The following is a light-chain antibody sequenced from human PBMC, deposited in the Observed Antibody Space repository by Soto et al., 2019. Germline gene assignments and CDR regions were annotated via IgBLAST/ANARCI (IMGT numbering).Light chain of an antibody. Sequence: EIVLTQSPGTLSLSPGERATLSCRTSQSIRSSHLAWYQQKPGQAPRLLIYGASIRATGIPDRFSGSGSGTDFTLTISRLEPEDFAVYYCQQYYTSRTFGQGTKVEIK. CDR3: QQYYTSRT. CDR1: QSIRSSH. V-gene: IGKV3-20*01. J-gene: IGKJ1*01. CDR2: GAS.